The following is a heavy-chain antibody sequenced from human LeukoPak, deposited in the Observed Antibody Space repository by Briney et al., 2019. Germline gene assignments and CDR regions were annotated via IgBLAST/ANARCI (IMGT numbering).Heavy chain of an antibody. CDR2: ISVSGGDS. V-gene: IGHV3-23*01. Sequence: GRSLRPSCPAYGFTFSSSAMTCVSQAPGKWLEWVSAISVSGGDSIYTDSVKDRFTISRDNSKTTLYLQMNSLRAEDMAVYYCAKGGSYAPLDYWGQGTLVTVSS. CDR1: GFTFSSSA. CDR3: AKGGSYAPLDY. D-gene: IGHD1-26*01. J-gene: IGHJ4*02.